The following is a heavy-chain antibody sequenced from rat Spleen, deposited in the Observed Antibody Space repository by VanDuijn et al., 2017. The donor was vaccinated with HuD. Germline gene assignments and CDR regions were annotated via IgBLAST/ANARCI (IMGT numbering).Heavy chain of an antibody. J-gene: IGHJ2*01. D-gene: IGHD1-1*01. CDR1: EFTFSNYY. CDR3: ARHLTTPFGD. Sequence: EVQLVESGGDLVQPGRSLKLSCAASEFTFSNYYMAWVRQAPTKGLEWVATISYDGSSTYHRDSVKGRFTISRDNAKSTLYLQMNSLRSEDTATYYCARHLTTPFGDWGQGVMVTVSS. V-gene: IGHV5-29*01. CDR2: ISYDGSST.